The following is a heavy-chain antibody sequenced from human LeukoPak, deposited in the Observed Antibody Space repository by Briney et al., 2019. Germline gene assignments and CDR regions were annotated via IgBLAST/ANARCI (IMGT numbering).Heavy chain of an antibody. D-gene: IGHD2-15*01. Sequence: GGSLRLSCVASGFTLTNAWMSWVRQAPGKGLEWVARIRSKAYGGTPEYAAPGEGRFTISRDDSRATLYLQMNSLKTEDTAVYYCTTDLGGYFTGGSCYTGLYNCFDPWGQGTLVTVSS. CDR2: IRSKAYGGTP. J-gene: IGHJ5*02. CDR3: TTDLGGYFTGGSCYTGLYNCFDP. CDR1: GFTLTNAW. V-gene: IGHV3-15*01.